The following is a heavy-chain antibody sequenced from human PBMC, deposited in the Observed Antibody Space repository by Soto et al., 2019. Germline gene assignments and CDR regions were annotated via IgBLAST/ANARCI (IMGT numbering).Heavy chain of an antibody. D-gene: IGHD1-26*01. V-gene: IGHV3-23*01. J-gene: IGHJ5*02. CDR2: ISGSGCKK. CDR1: GFIFENLC. CDR3: AKHQRVELVPLATVNWFDP. Sequence: GGSLRLSCAASGFIFENLCMSWVRHAPRKGLEWISSISGSGCKKYYADSVKGRFTISRDNSKSTVYLELNNLSAEDTAVYHCAKHQRVELVPLATVNWFDPWGQGSVVTVS.